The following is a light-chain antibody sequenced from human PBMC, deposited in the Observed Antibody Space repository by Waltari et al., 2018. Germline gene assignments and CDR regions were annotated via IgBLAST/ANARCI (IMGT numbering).Light chain of an antibody. J-gene: IGKJ1*01. CDR3: QMYVRLPVT. Sequence: EIVLTQSPGTLALSPGARATLSCRASQSVGRALAWYQQKPGQAPRPLIYDASSRTTGIPDRFRGSGSGTDFSLTISRVEPEDFAVYYCQMYVRLPVTFGQGTKVEVK. CDR2: DAS. CDR1: QSVGRA. V-gene: IGKV3-20*01.